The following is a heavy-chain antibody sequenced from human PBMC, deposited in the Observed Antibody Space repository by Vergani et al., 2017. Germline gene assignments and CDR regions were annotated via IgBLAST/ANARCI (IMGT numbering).Heavy chain of an antibody. CDR1: GFTFNHYA. CDR2: ISGSGGST. Sequence: EVQLLESGGDLVQPGGSLRLSCAASGFTFNHYAMNWVRQAPWKGLEWVSGISGSGGSTYYAGSVKGRFTMSRDSSKNTLYLKMNSLSAGDTAVYYCAKANPRNSGYYYLYYYHAMDVWGQGTTVTVSS. CDR3: AKANPRNSGYYYLYYYHAMDV. D-gene: IGHD5-12*01. J-gene: IGHJ6*02. V-gene: IGHV3-23*01.